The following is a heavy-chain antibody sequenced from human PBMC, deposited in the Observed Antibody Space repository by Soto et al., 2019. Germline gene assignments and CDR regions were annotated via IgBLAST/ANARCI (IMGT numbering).Heavy chain of an antibody. CDR3: AAGPPTAHCSRSSSYYVDSWFDP. CDR2: IIPMFGTA. Sequence: QEQLVQSGAEMKKPGSSVTVSCKASGGTFNNYTITWVRQVPGQGFEWMGGIIPMFGTANFAQKFQGRLTMNADESMTTADMELTSLRSGVSAVYYCAAGPPTAHCSRSSSYYVDSWFDPWGQGTLVTVSS. J-gene: IGHJ5*02. D-gene: IGHD3-10*02. CDR1: GGTFNNYT. V-gene: IGHV1-69*01.